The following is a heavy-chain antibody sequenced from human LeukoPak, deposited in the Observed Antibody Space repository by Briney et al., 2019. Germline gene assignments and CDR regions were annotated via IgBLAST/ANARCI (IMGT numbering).Heavy chain of an antibody. V-gene: IGHV5-51*01. CDR1: GKSFTSYW. CDR3: ARRDYPNWFDP. J-gene: IGHJ5*02. D-gene: IGHD4-11*01. CDR2: IYPGDSDN. Sequence: GESLKISCKGSGKSFTSYWIGWWGQIPGKGLEWMENIYPGDSDNRHSTSFHGQVTISADKSISTAYLQWSSLKASDTAMNYCARRDYPNWFDPWGKGTLVTVSS.